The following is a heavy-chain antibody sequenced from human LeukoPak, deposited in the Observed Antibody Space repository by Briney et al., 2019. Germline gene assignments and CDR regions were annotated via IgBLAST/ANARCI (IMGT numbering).Heavy chain of an antibody. D-gene: IGHD3-3*01. Sequence: SEALSLTCTVSGVSISSYYWSWIRQPPGKGLEWIGYIYYSGSTNYNPSLKSRVTISVDTSKNQFSLKLSSVTAADTAVYYCARGPLLRFLEWLLYSDAFDIWGQGTMVTVSS. J-gene: IGHJ3*02. CDR3: ARGPLLRFLEWLLYSDAFDI. V-gene: IGHV4-59*12. CDR1: GVSISSYY. CDR2: IYYSGST.